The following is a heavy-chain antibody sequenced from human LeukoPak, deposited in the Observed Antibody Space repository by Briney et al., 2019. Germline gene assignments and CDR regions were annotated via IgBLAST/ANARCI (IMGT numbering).Heavy chain of an antibody. J-gene: IGHJ3*02. V-gene: IGHV3-23*01. CDR1: GFTFSSYA. D-gene: IGHD2-21*02. CDR3: AKDSGVYVVVTDDAFDI. CDR2: ISGSGGST. Sequence: GGSLRLSCAASGFTFSSYAMSWVRQAPGKGLEWVSAISGSGGSTYYADSVKGRFTISRDNSKNTLYLQMNSLRAEDTTVYYCAKDSGVYVVVTDDAFDIWGQGTMVTVSS.